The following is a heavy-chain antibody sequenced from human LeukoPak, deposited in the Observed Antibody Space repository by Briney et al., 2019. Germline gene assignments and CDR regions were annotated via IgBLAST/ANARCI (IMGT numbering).Heavy chain of an antibody. CDR3: ARVGAYSSSWRKHYDAFDI. CDR2: INPNSGGT. D-gene: IGHD6-13*01. CDR1: GYTFVSYG. Sequence: ASVKVSCKASGYTFVSYGITWVRQAPGQGLEWMGWINPNSGGTNYAQKFQGRVTMTRDTSISTAYMELSRLRSDDTAVYYCARVGAYSSSWRKHYDAFDIWGQGTMVTVSS. V-gene: IGHV1-2*02. J-gene: IGHJ3*02.